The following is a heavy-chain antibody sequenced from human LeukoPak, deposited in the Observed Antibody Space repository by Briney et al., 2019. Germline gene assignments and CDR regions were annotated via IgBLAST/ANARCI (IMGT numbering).Heavy chain of an antibody. Sequence: GGSLRLSCAASGFTFSSYGMHWVRQAPGKGLEWVAVISYDGSNKYYADPVKGRFTISRDNSKNTLYLQMSSLRAEDTAVYYCAKATSYYFDYWGQGTLVTVSS. CDR1: GFTFSSYG. CDR3: AKATSYYFDY. J-gene: IGHJ4*02. V-gene: IGHV3-30*18. CDR2: ISYDGSNK.